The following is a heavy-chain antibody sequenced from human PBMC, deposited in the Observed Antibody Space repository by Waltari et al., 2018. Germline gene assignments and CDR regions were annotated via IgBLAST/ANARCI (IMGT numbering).Heavy chain of an antibody. V-gene: IGHV3-21*01. D-gene: IGHD4-17*01. CDR2: ISSSSSYI. CDR3: ARDGDYSFDP. Sequence: EVQLVESGGGLVKPGGSLSLSCAASGFTFSSYSMNWVRQAPGEGLEWVSSISSSSSYIYYADSVKGRFTISRDNAKNSLYLQMNSLRAEDTAVYYCARDGDYSFDPWGQGTLVTVSS. J-gene: IGHJ5*02. CDR1: GFTFSSYS.